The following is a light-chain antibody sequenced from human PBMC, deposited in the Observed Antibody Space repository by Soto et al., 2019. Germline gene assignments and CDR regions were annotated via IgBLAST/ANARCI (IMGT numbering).Light chain of an antibody. CDR2: ATS. J-gene: IGKJ1*01. V-gene: IGKV3-15*01. CDR3: QQSYSTTWT. CDR1: QSVSSN. Sequence: EIVMTQSPATLSVSPGERASLSCRASQSVSSNLAWYQQKPGQTPRLLIYATSTRATGIPARFSGSGSGTEFTLTISSLQSEDFATYSCQQSYSTTWTFGQGTKVEIK.